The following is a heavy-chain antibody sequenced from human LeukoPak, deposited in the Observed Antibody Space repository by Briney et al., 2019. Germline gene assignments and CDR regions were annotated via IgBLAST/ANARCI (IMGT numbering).Heavy chain of an antibody. Sequence: ASVKVSCKASGYTFTSYYMHWVRQAPGQGLEWMGIINPSGGSTSYAQKFQGRVTMTRDTSTSTVYMELSSLRSEDTAVYYCARDGVGRVDRKEGLIGLPHYYYYYMDVWGKGTTVTVSS. V-gene: IGHV1-46*01. CDR3: ARDGVGRVDRKEGLIGLPHYYYYYMDV. CDR2: INPSGGST. CDR1: GYTFTSYY. D-gene: IGHD1-14*01. J-gene: IGHJ6*03.